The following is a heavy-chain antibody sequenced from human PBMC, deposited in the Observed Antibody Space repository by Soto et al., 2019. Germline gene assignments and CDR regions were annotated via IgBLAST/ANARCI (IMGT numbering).Heavy chain of an antibody. Sequence: ASVKVSCKTSGYTFTDFFIHWVREAPGQGLEWMGWINPNSGETHYAQKLQGSVMMTTDTSVTTAYLEVSSLRFDDTALYYCARDSSRILPKIRPRAKGPFDIWGQGTMVTVSS. D-gene: IGHD2-15*01. J-gene: IGHJ3*02. CDR1: GYTFTDFF. CDR2: INPNSGET. V-gene: IGHV1-2*02. CDR3: ARDSSRILPKIRPRAKGPFDI.